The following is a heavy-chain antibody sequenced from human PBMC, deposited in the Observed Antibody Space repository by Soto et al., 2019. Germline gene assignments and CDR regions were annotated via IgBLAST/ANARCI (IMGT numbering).Heavy chain of an antibody. Sequence: RLSCAASGVTNSTYAMHRVRQAPGKGLEWVAVISYDGNNKFYADSVKGRFTISRDSTKQTLYLQMNSLRAEDTSVYYCARDSQLWLGNWGQGTLVTVSS. CDR2: ISYDGNNK. CDR1: GVTNSTYA. D-gene: IGHD3-10*01. J-gene: IGHJ4*02. V-gene: IGHV3-30-3*01. CDR3: ARDSQLWLGN.